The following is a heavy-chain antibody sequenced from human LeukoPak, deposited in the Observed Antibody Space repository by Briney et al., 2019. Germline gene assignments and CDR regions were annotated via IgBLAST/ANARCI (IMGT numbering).Heavy chain of an antibody. CDR2: IYYSGST. CDR1: GGSISSYY. J-gene: IGHJ6*03. Sequence: SETLSLTSTVSGGSISSYYWSWIRQPPGKGLEWIGYIYYSGSTNYSPSLKSRVTISVDTSKNQFSLKLSSVTAADTAVYYCARDLRGAGYYYYYMDVWGKGTTVTVSS. CDR3: ARDLRGAGYYYYYMDV. D-gene: IGHD3-16*01. V-gene: IGHV4-59*01.